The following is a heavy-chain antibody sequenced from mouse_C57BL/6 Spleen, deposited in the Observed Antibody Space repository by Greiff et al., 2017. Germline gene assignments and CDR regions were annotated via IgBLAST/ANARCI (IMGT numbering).Heavy chain of an antibody. CDR1: GFNIKDYY. Sequence: VQLKQSGAELVKPGASVKLSCTASGFNIKDYYMHWVKQRTEQGLEWIGRIDPEDGETKYAPNFQGKATITADTSSNTAYLQLSSLTSEDTAVYYCARKELLGWGQGTTLTVSS. V-gene: IGHV14-2*01. CDR2: IDPEDGET. CDR3: ARKELLG. J-gene: IGHJ2*01. D-gene: IGHD4-1*01.